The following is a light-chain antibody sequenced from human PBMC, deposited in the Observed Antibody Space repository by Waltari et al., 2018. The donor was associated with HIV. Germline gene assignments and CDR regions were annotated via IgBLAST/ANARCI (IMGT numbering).Light chain of an antibody. V-gene: IGLV2-14*01. CDR2: EV. CDR3: SSYAGSSMSYA. J-gene: IGLJ1*01. Sequence: QSALTQPASVSGSPGQSLTISCTGISSGSGGYKSVYWYQHHPGKAPKLIIYEVNRPSGVSNRFSGSKSGNTASLTVSGLQAEDEAHYYCSSYAGSSMSYAFGTGTKVTVL. CDR1: SSGSGGYKS.